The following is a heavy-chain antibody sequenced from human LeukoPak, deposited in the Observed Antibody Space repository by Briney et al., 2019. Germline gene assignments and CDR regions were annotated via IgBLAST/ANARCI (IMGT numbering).Heavy chain of an antibody. Sequence: SETLSLTCAVYGGSFSGYYRSWIRQPPGKGLEWIGEINHSGSTNYNPSLKSRVTISVDTSKNQFSLKLSSVTAADTAVYYCARSPPSSSWYPNKADYWGQGTLVTVSS. V-gene: IGHV4-34*01. J-gene: IGHJ4*02. D-gene: IGHD6-13*01. CDR1: GGSFSGYY. CDR3: ARSPPSSSWYPNKADY. CDR2: INHSGST.